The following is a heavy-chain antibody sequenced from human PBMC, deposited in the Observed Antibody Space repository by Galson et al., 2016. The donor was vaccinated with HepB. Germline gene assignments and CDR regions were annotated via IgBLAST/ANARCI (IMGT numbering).Heavy chain of an antibody. J-gene: IGHJ4*02. CDR1: GYTFTNYC. V-gene: IGHV1-18*01. CDR3: ARGPSIPLAGDY. Sequence: CKASGYTFTNYCIIWVRQAPGQGLQWMAWISAFNGVIYHAQKFQDRVIVTTDPSTSTAYMEVRSLRSDDTAVYYCARGPSIPLAGDYWGQGTPVTVSS. D-gene: IGHD6-19*01. CDR2: ISAFNGVI.